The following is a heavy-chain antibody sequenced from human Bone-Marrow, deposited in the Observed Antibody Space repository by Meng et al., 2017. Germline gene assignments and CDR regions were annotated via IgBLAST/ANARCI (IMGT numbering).Heavy chain of an antibody. CDR2: MYHSGTT. Sequence: QVQLQESGPGLVKPSGTLSLTCAVSGGSISSSNWWNWVRQPPGKGLEWIGEMYHSGTTSYNPSLKSRGTISVDKSKNQFSLKLSSVTAADTAVYYCAREGRSHQVGVSVYWGQGNLVTVSS. CDR3: AREGRSHQVGVSVY. CDR1: GGSISSSNW. V-gene: IGHV4-4*02. J-gene: IGHJ4*02. D-gene: IGHD2-21*01.